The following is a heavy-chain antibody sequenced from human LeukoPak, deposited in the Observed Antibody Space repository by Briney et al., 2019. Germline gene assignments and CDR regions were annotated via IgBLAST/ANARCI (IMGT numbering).Heavy chain of an antibody. D-gene: IGHD3-10*01. CDR1: GYTFTSYA. J-gene: IGHJ3*01. CDR2: INTNSGGT. V-gene: IGHV1-2*02. CDR3: ARGYPNYYGP. Sequence: ASVKVSCKASGYTFTSYAISWVRQAPGQGLEWVGWINTNSGGTRYAQKFQGRVTMTRDTSISTAYLELSGLTSDDTAVYYCARGYPNYYGPWGQGTTVTVSS.